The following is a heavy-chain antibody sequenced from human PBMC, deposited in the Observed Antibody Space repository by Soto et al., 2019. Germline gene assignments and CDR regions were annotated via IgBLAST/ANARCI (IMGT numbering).Heavy chain of an antibody. CDR3: QGGDF. Sequence: SETLSLTCAVSGGSFRGYFWSWIRQSPAKGLEWIGEINDSGNTYYNPSFKSRLTISVDTSTRQISLRLTSVTAADSAVYYCQGGDFWGQGTRVTVSS. J-gene: IGHJ4*02. CDR1: GGSFRGYF. V-gene: IGHV4-34*01. CDR2: INDSGNT. D-gene: IGHD3-16*01.